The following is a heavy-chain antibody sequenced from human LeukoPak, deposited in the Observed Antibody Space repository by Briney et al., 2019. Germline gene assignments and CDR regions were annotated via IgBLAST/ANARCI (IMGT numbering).Heavy chain of an antibody. V-gene: IGHV3-30*18. CDR3: AKDCCCSTTSCYVHYFDC. J-gene: IGHJ4*02. Sequence: HPGGSLRLSCAAPGFTFSSYAMHWARQAPGKGLEWVAVISYDGNSEYYTDSVQGRFTISRDNSKSTLFLQMNSLRAEDTAVYFCAKDCCCSTTSCYVHYFDCWGQGTLVTVSS. CDR1: GFTFSSYA. D-gene: IGHD2-2*01. CDR2: ISYDGNSE.